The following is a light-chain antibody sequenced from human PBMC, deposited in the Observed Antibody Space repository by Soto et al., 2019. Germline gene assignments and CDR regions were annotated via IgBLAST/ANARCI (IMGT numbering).Light chain of an antibody. Sequence: EIVLTQSPATLSLSPGERATLSCRASQSVSSYLAWYQQKPGQAPRLLIYDASNRATSIPSRFSGSGSGTGFTLTISSLESEDFEVYYGQQRSNLPPTFGRGTKLVIK. CDR2: DAS. CDR3: QQRSNLPPT. J-gene: IGKJ2*01. CDR1: QSVSSY. V-gene: IGKV3-11*01.